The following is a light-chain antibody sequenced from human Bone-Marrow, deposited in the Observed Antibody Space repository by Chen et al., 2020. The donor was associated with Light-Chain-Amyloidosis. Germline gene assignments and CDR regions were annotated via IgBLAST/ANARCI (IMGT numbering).Light chain of an antibody. CDR3: YSTDGTGKNVV. J-gene: IGLJ2*01. CDR2: EDS. Sequence: SYELTQPSSVSVSPGQTARSTCSGDALPRNYAYWYQQKSGQAPVLVIYEDSKRPSGSPERFSGSSSGTMATLTISGAQVEDEADYYCYSTDGTGKNVVFGGGTKLTVL. V-gene: IGLV3-10*01. CDR1: ALPRNY.